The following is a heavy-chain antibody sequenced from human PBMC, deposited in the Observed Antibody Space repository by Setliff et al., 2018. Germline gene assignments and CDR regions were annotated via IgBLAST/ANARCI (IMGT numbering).Heavy chain of an antibody. V-gene: IGHV4-39*01. CDR2: IYYSGST. Sequence: SETLSLTCTVSGGSISSSSYYWGWIRQPPGKGLEWIGSIYYSGSTYYNPSPKSRVTISVDTSKNQFSLKLSSVTAADTAVYYCARLYSGWCNYWGQGTLVTVSS. J-gene: IGHJ4*02. CDR1: GGSISSSSYY. D-gene: IGHD6-19*01. CDR3: ARLYSGWCNY.